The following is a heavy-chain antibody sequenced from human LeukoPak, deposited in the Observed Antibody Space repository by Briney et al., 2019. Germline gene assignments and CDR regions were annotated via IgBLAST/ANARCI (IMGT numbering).Heavy chain of an antibody. Sequence: GGSLRLSCAASGFTFSSYEMNWVRQAPGKGLEWVSYISSSGSTIYYADSVKGRFTISRDNAKNSPYLQMNSLRAEGTAVYYCARDYSGSYFPDYWGQGTLVTVSS. CDR2: ISSSGSTI. CDR3: ARDYSGSYFPDY. V-gene: IGHV3-48*03. CDR1: GFTFSSYE. J-gene: IGHJ4*02. D-gene: IGHD1-26*01.